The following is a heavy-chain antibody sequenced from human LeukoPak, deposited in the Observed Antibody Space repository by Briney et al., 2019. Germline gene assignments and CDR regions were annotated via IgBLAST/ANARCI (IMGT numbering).Heavy chain of an antibody. CDR2: ISYDGSNK. J-gene: IGHJ4*02. V-gene: IGHV3-30*04. CDR1: GFTFSSYA. Sequence: PGGSLRLSCAASGFTFSSYAMHWVRQAPGKGLEWVAVISYDGSNKYYADSVKGRFTISRDNSKNTLYLQMNSLRAEDTAVYYCASHGGYTALDYWGQGTLVTVSS. CDR3: ASHGGYTALDY. D-gene: IGHD5-12*01.